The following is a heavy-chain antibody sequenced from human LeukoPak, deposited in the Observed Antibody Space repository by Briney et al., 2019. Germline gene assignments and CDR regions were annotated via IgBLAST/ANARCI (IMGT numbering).Heavy chain of an antibody. CDR2: INPNIGDA. Sequence: ASVKVSCKASGYTFTGFFMHGVRQAPGQGLEWMGWINPNIGDAYYAQKFQGRVTMTRDRSINTAYMELSRLTSDDTAVYYCARMDLDGGDSIGFDSWGQGTLVTVSS. V-gene: IGHV1-2*02. D-gene: IGHD2-21*02. CDR1: GYTFTGFF. J-gene: IGHJ5*01. CDR3: ARMDLDGGDSIGFDS.